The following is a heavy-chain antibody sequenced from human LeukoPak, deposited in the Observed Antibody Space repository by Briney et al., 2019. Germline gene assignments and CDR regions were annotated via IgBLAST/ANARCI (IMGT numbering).Heavy chain of an antibody. D-gene: IGHD5-12*01. CDR3: ARDPFLSGYSGYDSHQSS. V-gene: IGHV3-7*01. CDR1: GFTFSSYW. Sequence: PGGSLRLSCAASGFTFSSYWMSWVRQAPGKGLEWVANIKQDGSEKYYVDSVKGRFTISRDNAKNSLYLQMNSLRAEDTAVYYCARDPFLSGYSGYDSHQSSWGQGTLVTVSS. J-gene: IGHJ4*02. CDR2: IKQDGSEK.